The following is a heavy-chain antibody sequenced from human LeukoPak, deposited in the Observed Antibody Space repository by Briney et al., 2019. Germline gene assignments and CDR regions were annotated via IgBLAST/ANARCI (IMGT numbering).Heavy chain of an antibody. D-gene: IGHD6-6*01. J-gene: IGHJ4*02. V-gene: IGHV3-30*02. Sequence: PGGSLGLSCAVSGFNLNSYAMHWVRQAPGKGLEWVAVIRHDEANSFYADSVQGRFTISRDTSKKLLCLQMNSLRVEDTAVYYCAKEYTPSSPLGELDSWGQGTLVTVSS. CDR2: IRHDEANS. CDR1: GFNLNSYA. CDR3: AKEYTPSSPLGELDS.